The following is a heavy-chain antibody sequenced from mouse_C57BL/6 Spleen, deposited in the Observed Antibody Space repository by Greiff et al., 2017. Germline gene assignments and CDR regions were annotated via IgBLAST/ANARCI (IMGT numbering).Heavy chain of an antibody. D-gene: IGHD1-1*01. CDR1: GYSFPDYN. V-gene: IGHV1-39*01. CDR3: ARSIDSCGTNYGLDD. CDR2: INPNYGTT. Sequence: VQLKESGPELVKPGASVKISCKASGYSFPDYNMNWVKQSNGKSREWNGVINPNYGTTSYNQKFKGKATVTVDQSSSTAYMQLNRLTSEDSAVYYCARSIDSCGTNYGLDDRGQGTTLTGST. J-gene: IGHJ2*01.